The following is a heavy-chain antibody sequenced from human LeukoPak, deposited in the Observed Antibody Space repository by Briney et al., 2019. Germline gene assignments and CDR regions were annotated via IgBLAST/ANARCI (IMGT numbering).Heavy chain of an antibody. J-gene: IGHJ4*02. CDR3: ARDSGRPPTSFDY. D-gene: IGHD1-1*01. V-gene: IGHV1-69*04. CDR1: GGTFTHFG. Sequence: ASVKVSCKASGGTFTHFGINWVRQAPGHGLEWMGRIIPILDLTKYAPKIQDRVTITADKSTSTAYMELNSLRSEDTAVYFCARDSGRPPTSFDYWGQGTLVTVSS. CDR2: IIPILDLT.